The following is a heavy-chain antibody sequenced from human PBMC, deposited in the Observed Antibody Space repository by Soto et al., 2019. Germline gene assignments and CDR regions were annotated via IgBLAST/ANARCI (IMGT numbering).Heavy chain of an antibody. CDR3: ARGGTNCPLNYYGMDV. J-gene: IGHJ6*02. V-gene: IGHV1-2*02. CDR1: GYTFTGYY. D-gene: IGHD1-26*01. CDR2: INPNSGGA. Sequence: DSVKVSCKASGYTFTGYYMHWVRQAPGQGLEWMGWINPNSGGANYAQKFQGRVTMTRDASTSTAYMELSRLRSDDTAVYYCARGGTNCPLNYYGMDVRGQGNTVTVSS.